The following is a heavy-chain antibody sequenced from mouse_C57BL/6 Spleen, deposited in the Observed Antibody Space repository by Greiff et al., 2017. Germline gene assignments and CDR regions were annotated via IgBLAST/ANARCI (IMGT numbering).Heavy chain of an antibody. V-gene: IGHV14-4*01. D-gene: IGHD1-1*01. J-gene: IGHJ1*03. Sequence: VQLKQSGAELVRPGASVKLSCTASGFNIKDDYMHWVKQRPEQGLEWIGWIDPENGDTEYASKFQGKATITADTSSNTAYLQLSSLTSEDTAVYYCTRAYYGSKDWYFDVWGTGTTVTVSS. CDR1: GFNIKDDY. CDR2: IDPENGDT. CDR3: TRAYYGSKDWYFDV.